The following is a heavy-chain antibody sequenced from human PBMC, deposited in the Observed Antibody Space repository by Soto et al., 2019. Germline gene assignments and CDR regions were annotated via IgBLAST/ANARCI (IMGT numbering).Heavy chain of an antibody. CDR1: GYTFTNYG. J-gene: IGHJ3*02. V-gene: IGHV1-18*01. CDR2: INVYNGNT. D-gene: IGHD3-22*01. CDR3: AREYYYDSSGYYGAFDI. Sequence: ASVKVSCKASGYTFTNYGISWVRQAPGQGLEWMGWINVYNGNTKYAQKVQGRVNMTTDTSTSTAYMELRSLRSDDTAVYYCAREYYYDSSGYYGAFDIWGQGTMVTVSS.